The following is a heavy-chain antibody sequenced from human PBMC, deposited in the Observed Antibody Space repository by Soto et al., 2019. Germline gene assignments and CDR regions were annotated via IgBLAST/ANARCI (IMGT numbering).Heavy chain of an antibody. V-gene: IGHV1-69*13. CDR3: ARCPFYDFWSGYSHYYYGMDV. CDR2: IIPIFGTA. J-gene: IGHJ6*02. Sequence: SVKVSCKASGGSFSSYSISWVRQAPGQGLEWMGGIIPIFGTANYAQKFQGRVTITADESTSTAYMELSSLRSEDTAVYYCARCPFYDFWSGYSHYYYGMDVWGQGTTVTVSS. CDR1: GGSFSSYS. D-gene: IGHD3-3*01.